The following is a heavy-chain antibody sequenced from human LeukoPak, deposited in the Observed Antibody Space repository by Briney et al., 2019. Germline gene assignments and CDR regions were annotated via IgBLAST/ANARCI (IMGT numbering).Heavy chain of an antibody. V-gene: IGHV4-30-2*01. CDR3: AREDYGYFDS. J-gene: IGHJ4*02. CDR1: GAAISSGGYL. CDR2: VSHSGST. D-gene: IGHD4-17*01. Sequence: SETLSLTCAVSGAAISSGGYLWGWIRQPPGKGLQWIGYVSHSGSTYYSPSLRSRVTISVDLSKNHFSLRLNSVTAADTAVYYCAREDYGYFDSWGQGTLVTVSS.